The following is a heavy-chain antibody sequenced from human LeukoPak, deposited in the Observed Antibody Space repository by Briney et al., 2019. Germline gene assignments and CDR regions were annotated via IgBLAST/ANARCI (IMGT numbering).Heavy chain of an antibody. D-gene: IGHD3-16*01. CDR2: ISPNSGGT. J-gene: IGHJ5*02. CDR3: VRTLGAVLDSRYWFDP. V-gene: IGHV1-2*02. Sequence: ASVKVSCKASGYTFTGYYMHWVRQAPGQGLEWMGWISPNSGGTNYAQKFQGRVTMTRDTSISTAYMELSRLRSDDTAVYYCVRTLGAVLDSRYWFDPWGQGTLVTVSS. CDR1: GYTFTGYY.